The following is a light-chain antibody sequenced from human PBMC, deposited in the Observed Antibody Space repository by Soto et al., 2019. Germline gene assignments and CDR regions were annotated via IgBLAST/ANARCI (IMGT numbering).Light chain of an antibody. V-gene: IGKV1-5*03. CDR2: KAS. CDR3: QQYNSYSPWT. J-gene: IGKJ1*01. Sequence: IQMTQSPSTLSASVGARVTITCRASQSISSWLAWYQQKPGKAPKLLIYKASSLESGVPSRFSGSGSGTEFTLTISSLQPDDFATYYCQQYNSYSPWTFGQGTNVDIK. CDR1: QSISSW.